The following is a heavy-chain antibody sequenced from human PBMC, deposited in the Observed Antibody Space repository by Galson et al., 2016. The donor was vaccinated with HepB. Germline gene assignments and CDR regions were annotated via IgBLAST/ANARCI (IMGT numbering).Heavy chain of an antibody. CDR2: IWYNGSNK. V-gene: IGHV3-33*01. J-gene: IGHJ4*02. CDR3: ARDFESRYASGSYKGY. Sequence: SLRLSCAASGFTFNTYGMHWVRQAPVKGLEWVAVIWYNGSNKYYADSVKGRFTISRDNSKNILYLQMNSLRAEDTAVYYCARDFESRYASGSYKGYCGQGTLVTVSS. D-gene: IGHD3-10*01. CDR1: GFTFNTYG.